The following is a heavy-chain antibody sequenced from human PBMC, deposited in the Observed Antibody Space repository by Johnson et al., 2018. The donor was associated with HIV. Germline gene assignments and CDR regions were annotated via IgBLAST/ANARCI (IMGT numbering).Heavy chain of an antibody. CDR1: GFTVSSNY. V-gene: IGHV3-53*01. CDR2: ISGAGGSR. Sequence: EVQLVEAGGGLIQPGGSLRLSCSASGFTVSSNYMSWVRQAPGKGLEWVSGISGAGGSRNYADSVKGRFTISRDNSKNTLYLQMNSLRVDDTAVYYCARGMYYNFWSGYGIRWDAFDIWGQGTMVTVSS. CDR3: ARGMYYNFWSGYGIRWDAFDI. D-gene: IGHD3-3*01. J-gene: IGHJ3*02.